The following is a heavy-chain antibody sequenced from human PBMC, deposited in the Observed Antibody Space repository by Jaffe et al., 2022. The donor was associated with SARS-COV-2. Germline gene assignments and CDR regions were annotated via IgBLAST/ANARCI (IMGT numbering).Heavy chain of an antibody. CDR3: AHRRSIGTYAYYLDY. Sequence: QITLKESGPTLVKPTQTLTLTCTFSGFSLRTSRDSGEGVNWIRQPPGKALQWLAFINRDDVKRFSTSLRSRLAITKDTSKNQVVLTVTNMDPEDTATYFCAHRRSIGTYAYYLDYWGQGILVTVSS. D-gene: IGHD1-26*01. J-gene: IGHJ4*02. V-gene: IGHV2-5*02. CDR1: GFSLRTSRDSGEG. CDR2: INRDDVK.